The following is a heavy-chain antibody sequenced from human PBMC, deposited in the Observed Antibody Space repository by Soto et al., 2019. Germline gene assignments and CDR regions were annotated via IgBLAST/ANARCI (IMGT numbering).Heavy chain of an antibody. CDR3: TLYCSGVTCSGH. V-gene: IGHV3-23*01. CDR1: GFTFSSYA. Sequence: GGSLRLSCAASGFTFSSYAMTWVRQAPGKGLDWVAAISDSGGSTYYADSVKGRFSISRDNSKNTVYLQMSSLRAEDTAVYYCTLYCSGVTCSGHWGQGTLVTVSS. D-gene: IGHD2-15*01. J-gene: IGHJ4*02. CDR2: ISDSGGST.